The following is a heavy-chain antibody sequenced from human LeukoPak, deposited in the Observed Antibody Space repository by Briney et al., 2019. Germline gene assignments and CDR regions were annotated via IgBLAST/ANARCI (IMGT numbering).Heavy chain of an antibody. D-gene: IGHD6-13*01. CDR3: ARDGVGGSIAAATPMAY. CDR1: GFTFSSYA. CDR2: ISGSGGST. Sequence: PGGSLRLSCAASGFTFSSYAMSWVRQAPGKGLEWVSAISGSGGSTYYADSVKGRFTISRDNSKNTLYLQMNSLRAEDTAVYYCARDGVGGSIAAATPMAYWGQGTLVTVSS. J-gene: IGHJ4*02. V-gene: IGHV3-23*01.